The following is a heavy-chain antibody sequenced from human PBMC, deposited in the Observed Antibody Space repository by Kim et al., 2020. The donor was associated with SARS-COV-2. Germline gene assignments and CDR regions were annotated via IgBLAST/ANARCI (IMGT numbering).Heavy chain of an antibody. V-gene: IGHV3-23*01. CDR2: ISGSGGST. D-gene: IGHD1-1*01. CDR3: AKDPSPYNWNVRGAFDI. Sequence: GGSLRLSCAASGFTFSSYAMSWVRQAPGKGLEWVSAISGSGGSTYYADSVKGRFTISRDNSKNTLYLQMNSLRAEDTAVYYCAKDPSPYNWNVRGAFDIWGQGTMVTVSS. J-gene: IGHJ3*02. CDR1: GFTFSSYA.